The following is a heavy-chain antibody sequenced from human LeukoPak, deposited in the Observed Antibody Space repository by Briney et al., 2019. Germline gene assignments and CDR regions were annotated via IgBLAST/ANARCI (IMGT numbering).Heavy chain of an antibody. CDR2: IYYSGST. Sequence: SETLSLTCTVSGGSISSYYWNWIRQPPGKGLEWIGYIYYSGSTNYSPSLRSRVTISVDTSKNQFSLKLNSVTAADTAVYYCAREGSAARSPYFDYWGQGTLVTVSS. D-gene: IGHD6-13*01. CDR3: AREGSAARSPYFDY. V-gene: IGHV4-59*01. J-gene: IGHJ4*02. CDR1: GGSISSYY.